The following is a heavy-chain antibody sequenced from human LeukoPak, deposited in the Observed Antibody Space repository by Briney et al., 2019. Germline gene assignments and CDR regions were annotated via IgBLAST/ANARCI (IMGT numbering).Heavy chain of an antibody. CDR1: GFTFSSYA. CDR2: ISGSGGST. D-gene: IGHD3-22*01. CDR3: AKDPDYDSSGYYVY. Sequence: LGGSLSLSCAASGFTFSSYAMSWVRQAPGKGLEWVSAISGSGGSTYYADSVKGRFTISRDNSKNTLYLQMNSLRAEDTAVYYCAKDPDYDSSGYYVYWGQGTLVTVSS. V-gene: IGHV3-23*01. J-gene: IGHJ4*02.